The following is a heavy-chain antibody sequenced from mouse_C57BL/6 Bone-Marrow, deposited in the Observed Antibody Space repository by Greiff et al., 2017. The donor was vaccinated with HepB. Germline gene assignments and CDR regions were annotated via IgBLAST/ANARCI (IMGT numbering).Heavy chain of an antibody. CDR1: GFTFSSYG. CDR3: ARRCDGYYDYAMDY. CDR2: ISSGGSYT. D-gene: IGHD2-3*01. J-gene: IGHJ4*01. V-gene: IGHV5-6*01. Sequence: EVQVVESGGDLVKPGGSLKLSCAASGFTFSSYGMSWVRQTPDKRLEWVATISSGGSYTYYPDSVKGRFTISRDNAKNTLYVQMSSLKSEDTAMYYCARRCDGYYDYAMDYWGQGTSVTVSS.